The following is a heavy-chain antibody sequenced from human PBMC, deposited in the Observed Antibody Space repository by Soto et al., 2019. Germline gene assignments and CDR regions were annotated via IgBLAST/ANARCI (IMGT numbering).Heavy chain of an antibody. Sequence: GGSLRLSCAASGFTFSSYAMTWVRQAPGKGLEWLSVISSTGSTYFADSVKGRFTISRDNSKNTLSMQMHSLRVDDTAVYYCAKVGSSAWYHNSYFDYWGQGTMVTVSS. CDR2: ISSTGST. V-gene: IGHV3-23*01. CDR1: GFTFSSYA. J-gene: IGHJ4*02. D-gene: IGHD6-19*01. CDR3: AKVGSSAWYHNSYFDY.